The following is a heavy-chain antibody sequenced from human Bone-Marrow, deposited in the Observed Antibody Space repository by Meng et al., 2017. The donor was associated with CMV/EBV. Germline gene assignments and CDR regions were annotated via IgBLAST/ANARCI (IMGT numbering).Heavy chain of an antibody. Sequence: GESLKISCAASGFTFSSYWMHWVRQAPGKGLVWVSRINSDGSSTSYADSVKGRFTISRDNAKNSLYLQMNSLRAEDTAVYYCARADYAAFDIWGQGTMVTVSS. CDR3: ARADYAAFDI. CDR2: INSDGSST. CDR1: GFTFSSYW. D-gene: IGHD4-17*01. V-gene: IGHV3-74*01. J-gene: IGHJ3*02.